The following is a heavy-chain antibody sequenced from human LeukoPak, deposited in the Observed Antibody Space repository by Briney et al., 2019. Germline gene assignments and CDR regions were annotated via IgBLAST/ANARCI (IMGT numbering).Heavy chain of an antibody. J-gene: IGHJ4*02. Sequence: SVKVSCKASGGTFSSYAISWVRQAPGQGLEWMGRISPIVGIRNYAQKFQGRVTITADKSTSTAYMELRSLRSDDTAVYYCARDAPLTMVRGLAIWGQGTLVTVSS. CDR2: ISPIVGIR. CDR1: GGTFSSYA. D-gene: IGHD3-10*01. V-gene: IGHV1-69*04. CDR3: ARDAPLTMVRGLAI.